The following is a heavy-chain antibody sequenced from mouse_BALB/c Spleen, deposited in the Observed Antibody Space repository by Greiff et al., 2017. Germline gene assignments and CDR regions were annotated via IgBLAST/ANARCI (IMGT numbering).Heavy chain of an antibody. CDR3: ARYYDYDVGDAMDY. CDR2: IDPFNGGT. J-gene: IGHJ4*01. CDR1: GYSFTSYY. V-gene: IGHV1S135*01. D-gene: IGHD2-4*01. Sequence: EVQLQQSGPELMKPGASVKISCKASGYSFTSYYMHWVKQSHGKSLEWIGYIDPFNGGTSYNQKFKGKATLTVDKSSSTAYMHLSSLTSEDSAVYYCARYYDYDVGDAMDYWGQGTSVTVSS.